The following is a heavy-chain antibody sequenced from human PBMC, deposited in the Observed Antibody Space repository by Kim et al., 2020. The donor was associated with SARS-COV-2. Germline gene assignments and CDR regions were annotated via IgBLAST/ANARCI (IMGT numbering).Heavy chain of an antibody. Sequence: ASVKVSCKASGYTFTTYYMHWVRQAPGQGLEWMGIINPSGGSTSYAQKFQGRVTMTRDTSTSTVYMELSSLRSEDTAVYYCARDGLAAGDWFDPWGQGTLVTVSS. CDR3: ARDGLAAGDWFDP. J-gene: IGHJ5*02. CDR2: INPSGGST. D-gene: IGHD6-13*01. CDR1: GYTFTTYY. V-gene: IGHV1-46*01.